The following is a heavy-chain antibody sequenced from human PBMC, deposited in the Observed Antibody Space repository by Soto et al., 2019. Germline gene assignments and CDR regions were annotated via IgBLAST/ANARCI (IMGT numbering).Heavy chain of an antibody. Sequence: PGASVKVSCKASGGTFSSYAISWVRQAPGQGLEWMGGIIPIFGTANYAQKFQGRVTITADKSTSTAYMELSSLRSEDTAVYYCARRSGGYSGYDYYYYGMDVWGQGTTVTVSS. CDR2: IIPIFGTA. CDR1: GGTFSSYA. D-gene: IGHD5-12*01. CDR3: ARRSGGYSGYDYYYYGMDV. J-gene: IGHJ6*02. V-gene: IGHV1-69*06.